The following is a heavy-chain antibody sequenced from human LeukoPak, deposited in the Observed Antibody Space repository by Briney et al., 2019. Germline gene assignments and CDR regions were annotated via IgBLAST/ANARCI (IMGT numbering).Heavy chain of an antibody. J-gene: IGHJ3*02. D-gene: IGHD2-8*02. V-gene: IGHV3-9*03. CDR2: FRWNSRSL. CDR1: GFTFDDYA. Sequence: PGGSLRLSCAASGFTFDDYAVQWVRQAPGKGLEWVSGFRWNSRSLCYADSVKGRFTITRDNAKNSLYLQMNTLRAEDMALYYCAKDEFVASDFTGAFDIWGQGTMVTVSS. CDR3: AKDEFVASDFTGAFDI.